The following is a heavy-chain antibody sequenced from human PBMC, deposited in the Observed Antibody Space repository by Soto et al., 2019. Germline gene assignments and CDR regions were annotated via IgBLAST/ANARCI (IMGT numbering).Heavy chain of an antibody. CDR1: GYTFISYG. CDR2: ISAYNDYT. CDR3: AREGYYSGTDCYPLDV. J-gene: IGHJ6*02. Sequence: ASVKVSCKASGYTFISYGISWVRQAPGQGLEWMGWISAYNDYTNYAQKPQGRVTMTTDTSTRIAYLELRSLRSDDTAVYYCAREGYYSGTDCYPLDVWGQGTTVTVSS. D-gene: IGHD2-21*02. V-gene: IGHV1-18*01.